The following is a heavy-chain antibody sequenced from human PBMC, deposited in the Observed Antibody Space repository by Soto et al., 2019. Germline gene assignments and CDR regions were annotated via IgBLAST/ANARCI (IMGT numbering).Heavy chain of an antibody. J-gene: IGHJ6*02. CDR3: ARVPLQLVLGWWDYYGMDV. D-gene: IGHD6-6*01. V-gene: IGHV3-33*01. CDR1: GFTFSSYG. Sequence: PVGSLRLSCAAPGFTFSSYGMHWVRQAPGKGLEWVAVIWYDGSNKYYADSVKGRFTISRDNSKNTLYLQMNSLRAEDTAVYYCARVPLQLVLGWWDYYGMDVWGQGTTVTVSS. CDR2: IWYDGSNK.